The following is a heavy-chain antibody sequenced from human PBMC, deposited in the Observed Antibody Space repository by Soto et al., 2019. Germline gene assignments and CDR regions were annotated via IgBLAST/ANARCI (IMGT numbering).Heavy chain of an antibody. J-gene: IGHJ6*02. Sequence: PGGSLRLSCAASGFTFSSYAMSWVRQAPGKGLEWVSTISGSGGNAYYADSVKGRFSISRDNSKNTLRLQMNGLRADDTAVYYCAKDGASGSYPPYYYFGMDVWGQGTTVTVS. CDR2: ISGSGGNA. V-gene: IGHV3-23*01. CDR3: AKDGASGSYPPYYYFGMDV. CDR1: GFTFSSYA. D-gene: IGHD1-26*01.